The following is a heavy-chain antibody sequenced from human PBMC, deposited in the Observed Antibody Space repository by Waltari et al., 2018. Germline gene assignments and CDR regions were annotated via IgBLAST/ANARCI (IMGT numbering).Heavy chain of an antibody. CDR1: GCSFSSDS. Sequence: EVQLVEAGGSLVQPGGSLRLSCVASGCSFSSDSMNWVRQAPGKGLEWVSYISPTSSTIYYADSVKGRFTISRDNGKDSLHLQMNSLRDEDTAVYYCATAARRRDVGDLSWGQGTLVTVSA. CDR2: ISPTSSTI. V-gene: IGHV3-48*02. D-gene: IGHD3-16*02. CDR3: ATAARRRDVGDLS. J-gene: IGHJ4*02.